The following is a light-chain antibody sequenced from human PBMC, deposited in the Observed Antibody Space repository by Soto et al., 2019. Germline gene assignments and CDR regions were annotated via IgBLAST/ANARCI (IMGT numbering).Light chain of an antibody. V-gene: IGKV3-15*01. CDR2: AAS. Sequence: EIVMTQSPATLSVSPGERATLSCRASQSISNTLVWYQQKPGQAPRLLISAASTRAAGIPDRFRGSGSGTEFTLTISSLQSEDFAVYYCQQYSDWPITFGQGTRLEI. CDR3: QQYSDWPIT. J-gene: IGKJ5*01. CDR1: QSISNT.